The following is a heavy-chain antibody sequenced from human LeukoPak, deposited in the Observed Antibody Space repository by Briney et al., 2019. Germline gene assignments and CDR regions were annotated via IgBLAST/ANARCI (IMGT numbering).Heavy chain of an antibody. J-gene: IGHJ6*03. CDR2: INHSGST. CDR3: ARQTFIVGAFPPYYYYYMDV. Sequence: SETLSLTCAVYGGSFSGYYWSWIRQPPGKGLEWIGEINHSGSTNYNPSLKSRVTISVDTSKNQFSLKLSSVTAADTAVYYCARQTFIVGAFPPYYYYYMDVWGKGTTVTISS. D-gene: IGHD1-26*01. CDR1: GGSFSGYY. V-gene: IGHV4-34*01.